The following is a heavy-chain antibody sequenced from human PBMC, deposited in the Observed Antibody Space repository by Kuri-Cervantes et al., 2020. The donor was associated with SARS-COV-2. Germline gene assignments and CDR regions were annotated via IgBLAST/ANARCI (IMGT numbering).Heavy chain of an antibody. CDR3: ARACVGGDYVDY. J-gene: IGHJ4*02. D-gene: IGHD2-21*01. V-gene: IGHV4-38-2*02. CDR2: IYHSGST. Sequence: GSLRLSCTVSGYSISSGYYWGWIRQPPGKGLEWIGYIYHSGSTYYNPSLKSRVTISVDRSKNQLSLKLSSVTAADTAVYYCARACVGGDYVDYWGQGTLVTVSS. CDR1: GYSISSGYY.